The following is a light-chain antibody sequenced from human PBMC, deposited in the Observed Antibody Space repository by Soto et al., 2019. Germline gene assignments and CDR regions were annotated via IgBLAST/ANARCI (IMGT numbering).Light chain of an antibody. V-gene: IGKV3-11*01. J-gene: IGKJ3*01. CDR1: QSVSSY. CDR2: DAS. CDR3: QQRSNWAFT. Sequence: EIVLTQSPATQSLSPGERATLSCRASQSVSSYLAWYQQKPGQAPRLLIYDASNRATGIPARFSGSGSGTDFTLTISSLEPVDFAVYYCQQRSNWAFTFGPGTKVDIK.